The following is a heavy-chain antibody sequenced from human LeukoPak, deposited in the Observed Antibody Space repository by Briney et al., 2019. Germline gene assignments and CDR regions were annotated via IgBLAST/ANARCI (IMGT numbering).Heavy chain of an antibody. CDR2: IYYSGST. D-gene: IGHD1-26*01. CDR3: ASRLVGATVDY. V-gene: IGHV4-39*01. Sequence: SETLSLTCTVSGGSISSSSYYWGWIRQPPGKGLEWIGSIYYSGSTYYNPSLKSRVTISVDTSKNQFSLKLSSATAADTAVYYCASRLVGATVDYWGHGTLVTVSS. CDR1: GGSISSSSYY. J-gene: IGHJ4*01.